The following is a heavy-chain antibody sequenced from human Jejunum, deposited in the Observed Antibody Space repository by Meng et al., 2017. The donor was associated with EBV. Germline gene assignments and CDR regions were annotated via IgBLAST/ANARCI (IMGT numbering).Heavy chain of an antibody. CDR3: TATFHSDSSGRY. V-gene: IGHV3-15*01. Sequence: VQVVESGGGLVKPGGSLSLSCAASGFTFSNTWMAWVRQAPGKGLEWVGRIKSKTAGGTVDYAVPVIGRFSISRDDSKNTLYLQMNSLKTDDTAVYFCTATFHSDSSGRYWGQGTLVTVSS. CDR1: GFTFSNTW. D-gene: IGHD3-22*01. J-gene: IGHJ4*02. CDR2: IKSKTAGGTV.